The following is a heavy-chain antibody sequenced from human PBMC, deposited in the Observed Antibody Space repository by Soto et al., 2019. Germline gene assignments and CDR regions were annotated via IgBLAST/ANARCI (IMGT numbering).Heavy chain of an antibody. CDR1: GASISSNNW. D-gene: IGHD5-12*01. CDR3: ASRDTGYPPDDW. CDR2: IYHSGST. Sequence: QVQLQESGPGLVKPSGTLSLTCAVSGASISSNNWWSWVRQPPEKGLEWIGEIYHSGSTNYNPSLKSRVTISVDKSKNQFSLKLSSVTAADTAVYYCASRDTGYPPDDWWGQGTLVTVSS. J-gene: IGHJ4*02. V-gene: IGHV4-4*02.